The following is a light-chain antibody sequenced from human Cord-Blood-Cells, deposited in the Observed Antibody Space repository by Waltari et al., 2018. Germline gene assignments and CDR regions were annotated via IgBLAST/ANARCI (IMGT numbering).Light chain of an antibody. J-gene: IGKJ2*01. CDR3: QQYYSTPYT. Sequence: DIVMTQSPDSLAVSLGERATINCKSSQSVLYSSNNKNYLAWYQQKPGQRPKLLIYWASTRESGFPDRVSGSGYGTDFTLTISSLQAEDVAVYYCQQYYSTPYTFGQGTKLEIK. CDR2: WAS. CDR1: QSVLYSSNNKNY. V-gene: IGKV4-1*01.